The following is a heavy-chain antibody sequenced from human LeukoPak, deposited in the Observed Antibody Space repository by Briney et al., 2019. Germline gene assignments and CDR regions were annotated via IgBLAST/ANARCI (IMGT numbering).Heavy chain of an antibody. CDR2: IKQDGSEK. V-gene: IGHV3-7*05. CDR3: ARGDLYYFDP. Sequence: PGGSLRLSCAASGFIFSNYWMSWVRQARGKGLEWVANIKQDGSEKYYVDSVKGRFTISRDNAKNSLYLQMNSLRAEDTAVYYCARGDLYYFDPWGQGTLVTVSS. CDR1: GFIFSNYW. J-gene: IGHJ5*02. D-gene: IGHD3-10*01.